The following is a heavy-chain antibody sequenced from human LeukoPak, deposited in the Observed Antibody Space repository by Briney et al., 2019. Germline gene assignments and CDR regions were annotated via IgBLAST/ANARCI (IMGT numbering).Heavy chain of an antibody. D-gene: IGHD3-22*01. CDR3: ARLSQTPDYYSNGGYYYLGY. J-gene: IGHJ4*02. Sequence: GASVKVSCKTSRYTFTSYDINWVRAAAGQGLEWMGWINPKTGRTGVAQKFQGRLTMTRDTSISTAYMELSSLRSEDTAVYYCARLSQTPDYYSNGGYYYLGYWGQGTPVTVSS. CDR2: INPKTGRT. V-gene: IGHV1-8*01. CDR1: RYTFTSYD.